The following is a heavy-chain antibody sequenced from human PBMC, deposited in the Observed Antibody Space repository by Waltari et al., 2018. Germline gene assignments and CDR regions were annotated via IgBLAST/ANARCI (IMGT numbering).Heavy chain of an antibody. CDR3: ASRSYGGNSNVDY. CDR1: GYSISSGHS. V-gene: IGHV4-38-2*01. D-gene: IGHD2-21*01. J-gene: IGHJ4*02. CDR2: TYHSGST. Sequence: QVQLQESGPGLVKPWETLSRTCAVSGYSISSGHSWGWIRKPPGKGLEWIGSTYHSGSTYYNPSLKSRVTISGDTSKNQFSLKLSSVTAADTAVYYCASRSYGGNSNVDYWGQGTLVTVSS.